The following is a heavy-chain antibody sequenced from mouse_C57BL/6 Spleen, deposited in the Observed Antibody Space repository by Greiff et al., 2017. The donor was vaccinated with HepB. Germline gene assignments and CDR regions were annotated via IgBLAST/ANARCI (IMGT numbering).Heavy chain of an antibody. CDR2: IWRGGST. D-gene: IGHD1-1*01. V-gene: IGHV2-5*01. J-gene: IGHJ1*03. Sequence: VQLQESGPGLVQPSQSLSITCTVSGFSFTSYGVHWVRQSPGKGLEWLGVIWRGGSTDYNAAFMSRLSITKDNSKSQVFFKMNRLQADDTAIYYCAKEGTTVVDWYFDVWGTGTTVTVSS. CDR1: GFSFTSYG. CDR3: AKEGTTVVDWYFDV.